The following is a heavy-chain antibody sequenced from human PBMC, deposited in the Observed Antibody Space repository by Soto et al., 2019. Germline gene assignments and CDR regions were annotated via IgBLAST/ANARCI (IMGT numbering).Heavy chain of an antibody. J-gene: IGHJ4*02. CDR3: ARHGYNYGGGYFDY. D-gene: IGHD5-18*01. Sequence: GGSLRLSCAASGFSFSSHWMSWVRQAPGKGLEWVANIKQDGSETQYVDSVKGRFTISRDNAQNSLYLQMNSLRAEDTAVYYCARHGYNYGGGYFDYWGQGTLVTVSS. CDR2: IKQDGSET. V-gene: IGHV3-7*01. CDR1: GFSFSSHW.